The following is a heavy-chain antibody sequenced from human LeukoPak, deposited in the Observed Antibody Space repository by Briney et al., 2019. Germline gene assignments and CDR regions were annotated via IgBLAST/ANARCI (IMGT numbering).Heavy chain of an antibody. CDR2: ISWNSGSI. V-gene: IGHV3-9*01. Sequence: PGGSLRLSCAASGFTFDDYAMHWVRQAPGKGLEWVSGISWNSGSIGYADSVKGRFTISRDNAKNSLYLQMNSLRAEDTALYYCAKDRRNDFDYWGQETLVTVSS. CDR3: AKDRRNDFDY. D-gene: IGHD1-14*01. J-gene: IGHJ4*02. CDR1: GFTFDDYA.